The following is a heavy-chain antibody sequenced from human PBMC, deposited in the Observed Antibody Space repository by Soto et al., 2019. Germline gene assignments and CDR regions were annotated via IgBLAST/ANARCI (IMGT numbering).Heavy chain of an antibody. Sequence: GGSLRLSCSASGFTFSSYAMHWVRQAPGKGLEYVSAISSNGGSTYYAVSVKGRFTLSRDNSKNTLYLQMGSLSAEDTAVYYGVKDHDYSNYFYCMDDWGQGTTVTVSS. CDR1: GFTFSSYA. CDR2: ISSNGGST. CDR3: VKDHDYSNYFYCMDD. J-gene: IGHJ6*02. V-gene: IGHV3-64D*08. D-gene: IGHD4-4*01.